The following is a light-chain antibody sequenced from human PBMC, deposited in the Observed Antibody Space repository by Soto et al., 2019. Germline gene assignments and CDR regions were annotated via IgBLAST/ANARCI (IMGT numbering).Light chain of an antibody. J-gene: IGKJ1*01. Sequence: DIEMTQSPSTLSASPGGRATLTCRASQSISDTLAWYQQKPGQAPRLLIYGASTRATGFPARFSGSGSGTDFTLTISSLQSEDFAVYYCQQYNNSPWTFGQGTKVEIK. V-gene: IGKV3-15*01. CDR3: QQYNNSPWT. CDR2: GAS. CDR1: QSISDT.